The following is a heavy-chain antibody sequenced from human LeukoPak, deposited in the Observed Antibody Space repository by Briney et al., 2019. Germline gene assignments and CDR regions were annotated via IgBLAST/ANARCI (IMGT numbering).Heavy chain of an antibody. CDR1: GYTFTSYG. J-gene: IGHJ5*02. CDR2: ISAYNGNT. Sequence: ASVTVSCTASGYTFTSYGISWVRQAPGQGLEWMGWISAYNGNTNYAQKLQGRVTMTTDTSTSTAYMELRSLRSDDTAVYYCARDPPEIAAAGWFDPWGQGTLVTVSS. CDR3: ARDPPEIAAAGWFDP. D-gene: IGHD6-13*01. V-gene: IGHV1-18*01.